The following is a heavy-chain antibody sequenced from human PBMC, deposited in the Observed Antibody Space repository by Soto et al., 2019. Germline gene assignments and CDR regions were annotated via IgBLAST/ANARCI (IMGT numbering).Heavy chain of an antibody. CDR2: ISWNSFTI. J-gene: IGHJ6*03. CDR1: GFTFDDYA. CDR3: AEDHGGGVYNMDA. Sequence: EVQLVESGGGLVQPGRSLRLSCVASGFTFDDYAMHWVRQAPGRGLEWVSGISWNSFTIGYADSVKGRFTLSRDNAKNSLYLQMNSLRPEGTAVYYCAEDHGGGVYNMDAWGIGTTVTVSS. D-gene: IGHD2-21*01. V-gene: IGHV3-9*01.